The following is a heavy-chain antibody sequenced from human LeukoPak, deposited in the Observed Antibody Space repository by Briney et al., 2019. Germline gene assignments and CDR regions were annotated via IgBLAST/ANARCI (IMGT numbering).Heavy chain of an antibody. CDR2: INTNTGNP. V-gene: IGHV7-4-1*02. J-gene: IGHJ4*02. CDR1: GYTFTNYA. Sequence: GASVKVSCKASGYTFTNYAMNWVRQAPGQGLEWMGWINTNTGNPTYAQGFTGRFVFSLDTSVSTAYLQISSLKAEDTAVYYCARVVGSYGYKSLDYWGQGTLVTVSS. CDR3: ARVVGSYGYKSLDY. D-gene: IGHD5-18*01.